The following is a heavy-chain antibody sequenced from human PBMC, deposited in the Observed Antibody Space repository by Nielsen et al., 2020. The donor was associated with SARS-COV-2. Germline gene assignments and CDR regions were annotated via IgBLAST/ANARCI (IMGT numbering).Heavy chain of an antibody. V-gene: IGHV3-9*01. Sequence: SLKISCAASGFTFDDYAMHWVRQAPGKGLESVSGISWNSGSIGYADSVKGRFTISRDNAKNSLYLQMNSLRAEDTALYYCAKVDICSSTSCYDSAFDIWGQGTMVTVSS. CDR1: GFTFDDYA. CDR3: AKVDICSSTSCYDSAFDI. D-gene: IGHD2-2*01. CDR2: ISWNSGSI. J-gene: IGHJ3*02.